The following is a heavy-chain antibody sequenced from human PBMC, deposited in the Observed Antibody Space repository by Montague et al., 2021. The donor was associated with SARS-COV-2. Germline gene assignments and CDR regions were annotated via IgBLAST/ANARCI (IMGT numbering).Heavy chain of an antibody. CDR1: GDSVSSNNAA. CDR3: AGYSYSGTYFGLNDAFDI. D-gene: IGHD1-26*01. CDR2: TCYRSEWYF. Sequence: CAVSGDSVSSNNAAWNWIGQSPSRGLEWLGRTCYRSEWYFDYAISLRGRITINPDTSKNQFSLQLDSVTLDDTAVYYCAGYSYSGTYFGLNDAFDIWGQGTLVTVSS. V-gene: IGHV6-1*01. J-gene: IGHJ3*02.